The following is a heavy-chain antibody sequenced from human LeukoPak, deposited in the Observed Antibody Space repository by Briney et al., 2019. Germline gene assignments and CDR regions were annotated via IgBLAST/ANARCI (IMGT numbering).Heavy chain of an antibody. V-gene: IGHV3-21*03. J-gene: IGHJ4*02. CDR1: GFTYSSYS. D-gene: IGHD3-10*01. CDR3: ARDCWDYGSGSYCGIDY. CDR2: ISSSSSYI. Sequence: GGSLRLSCAASGFTYSSYSMNWVRQAPGKGLEWVSSISSSSSYIYYADSVKGRFTISRDNAKNSLYLQMNSLRAEDTAVYYCARDCWDYGSGSYCGIDYWGQGTPVTVSS.